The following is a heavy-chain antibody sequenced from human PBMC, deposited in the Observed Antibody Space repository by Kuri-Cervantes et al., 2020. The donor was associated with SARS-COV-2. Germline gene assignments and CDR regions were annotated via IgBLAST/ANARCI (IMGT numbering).Heavy chain of an antibody. D-gene: IGHD3-3*01. CDR3: ARVTSGYYPNYYYYGMDV. J-gene: IGHJ6*02. CDR1: GGSISSGSYY. V-gene: IGHV4-61*01. Sequence: SETLSLTCTVSGGSISSGSYYWNWIRQPPGKGLEWIGYIYYSGSTNYNPSLKSRVTISVDTSKNQFSLKLSSVTAADTAVYYCARVTSGYYPNYYYYGMDVWGQGTTVTVSS. CDR2: IYYSGST.